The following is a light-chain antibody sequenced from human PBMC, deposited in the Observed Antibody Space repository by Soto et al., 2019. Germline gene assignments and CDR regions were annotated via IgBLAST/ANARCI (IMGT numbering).Light chain of an antibody. J-gene: IGLJ2*01. CDR2: VNSNGSH. CDR1: SGHSSYA. CDR3: QTWGSGIRVV. V-gene: IGLV4-69*01. Sequence: QLVLTQSPSASASLGASVKLTCTLSSGHSSYAIAWHQQQPEKGPRYLMKVNSNGSHSKGDGIPDRFSGSSSGAERYLTIYSLQSEDEADYYCQTWGSGIRVVFGGGTKLAVL.